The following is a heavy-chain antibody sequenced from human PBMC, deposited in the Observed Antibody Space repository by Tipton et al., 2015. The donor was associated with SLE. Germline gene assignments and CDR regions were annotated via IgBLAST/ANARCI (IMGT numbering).Heavy chain of an antibody. CDR1: GGSISSGYYY. Sequence: TLSLTCTVSGGSISSGYYYWTWVRQPAGKGLEWIGHIFTSGSTNYNPSLKSRVTISLDRFNNQYTLKMTSVTAADTAVYYCANQNWNYYFWGQGNLVTVSP. CDR3: ANQNWNYYF. CDR2: IFTSGST. V-gene: IGHV4-61*09. D-gene: IGHD1-7*01. J-gene: IGHJ4*02.